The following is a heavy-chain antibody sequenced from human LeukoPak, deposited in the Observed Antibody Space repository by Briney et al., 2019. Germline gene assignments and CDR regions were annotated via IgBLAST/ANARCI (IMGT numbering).Heavy chain of an antibody. J-gene: IGHJ4*02. CDR1: GGSISSYY. V-gene: IGHV4-59*01. D-gene: IGHD6-19*01. Sequence: SETLSLTCTVSGGSISSYYWSWIRQPPGKGLEWIGYIYYSGSTNYNPSLKSRVTISVDTSKNQFSLKLSSVTSADTAVYNCARTYREWLPYGEFDYWGQGTLVTVSS. CDR2: IYYSGST. CDR3: ARTYREWLPYGEFDY.